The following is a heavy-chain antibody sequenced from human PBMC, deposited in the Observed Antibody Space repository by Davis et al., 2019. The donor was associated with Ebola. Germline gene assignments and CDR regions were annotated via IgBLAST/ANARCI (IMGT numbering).Heavy chain of an antibody. Sequence: SVKVSCKASGGTFSSYAISWVRQAPGQGLEWMGGIIPIFGTANYARKFQGRVTITAGESTGTAYMELRSLRSEDTAVYYCAREGRYCSGGMCSDGYYYGMDVWGQGTTVTVSS. CDR1: GGTFSSYA. D-gene: IGHD2-15*01. CDR2: IIPIFGTA. V-gene: IGHV1-69*13. J-gene: IGHJ6*02. CDR3: AREGRYCSGGMCSDGYYYGMDV.